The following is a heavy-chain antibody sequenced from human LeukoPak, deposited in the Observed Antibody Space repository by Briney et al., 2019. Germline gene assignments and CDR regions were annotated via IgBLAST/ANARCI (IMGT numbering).Heavy chain of an antibody. CDR1: GYSFTGYW. CDR3: ARSTGSRNYYYYHGMDV. J-gene: IGHJ6*04. Sequence: GESLKISCKGSGYSFTGYWIGWVRQMPGKGLEWMGIIYPDDSDTRYSPSFQGQVTISADKSISTAYLQWSSLKASDTAMYYCARSTGSRNYYYYHGMDVWGKGTTVTVSS. CDR2: IYPDDSDT. V-gene: IGHV5-51*01. D-gene: IGHD3-9*01.